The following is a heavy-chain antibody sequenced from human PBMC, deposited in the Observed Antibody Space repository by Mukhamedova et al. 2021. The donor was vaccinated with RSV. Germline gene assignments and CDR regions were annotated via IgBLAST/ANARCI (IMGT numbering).Heavy chain of an antibody. D-gene: IGHD3-16*02. CDR3: AKDDYVWGSYRYSELYNWFDP. V-gene: IGHV3-23*01. Sequence: GLEWVSGISGSGGSTYYADSVKGRFTISRDNSKNTLYQQMNSLRAEDTAVYYCAKDDYVWGSYRYSELYNWFDPWGQGTLVTVS. J-gene: IGHJ5*02. CDR2: ISGSGGST.